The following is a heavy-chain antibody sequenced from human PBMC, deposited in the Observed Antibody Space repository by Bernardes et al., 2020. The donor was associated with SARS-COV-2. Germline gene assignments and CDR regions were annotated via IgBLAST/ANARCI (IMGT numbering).Heavy chain of an antibody. CDR2: IYLGDSSS. Sequence: GESLMISCKASGYTFTNDWIGWVRQMSGKGLEWMGIIYLGDSSSTYSPSFQGQVTISADKSISTAYLQWSSLKASDTAMYFCARGAAGVYFYGMDVWGQGTPVTVSS. CDR1: GYTFTNDW. J-gene: IGHJ6*02. V-gene: IGHV5-51*01. D-gene: IGHD2-21*01. CDR3: ARGAAGVYFYGMDV.